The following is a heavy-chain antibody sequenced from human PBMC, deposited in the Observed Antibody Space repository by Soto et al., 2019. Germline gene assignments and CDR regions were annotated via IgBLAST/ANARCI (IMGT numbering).Heavy chain of an antibody. D-gene: IGHD3-10*01. Sequence: PGGSLRLSCAASGFTFSSYAMHWVRQAPGKGLEWVAVISYDGSNKYYVASVKGRFTISRDNAKNSLYLQMNSLRAEDTAVYYCSCGVFTCYASGSSLHYGMDVWGKGTTVTVSS. J-gene: IGHJ6*04. CDR1: GFTFSSYA. CDR3: SCGVFTCYASGSSLHYGMDV. V-gene: IGHV3-30-3*01. CDR2: ISYDGSNK.